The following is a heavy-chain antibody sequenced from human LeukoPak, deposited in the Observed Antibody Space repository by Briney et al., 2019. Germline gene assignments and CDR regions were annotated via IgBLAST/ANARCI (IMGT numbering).Heavy chain of an antibody. Sequence: GGSLRLSCAASGFTFSSYAMSWVRQAPGKGLEWVSSVSGNGGSTYYPDSVKGRFTISRDNSKNTLYLQMNSLRAEDTALYYCAKDQDRSVTTFHYWGQGTLVTVSS. J-gene: IGHJ4*02. D-gene: IGHD4-17*01. CDR1: GFTFSSYA. CDR2: VSGNGGST. CDR3: AKDQDRSVTTFHY. V-gene: IGHV3-23*01.